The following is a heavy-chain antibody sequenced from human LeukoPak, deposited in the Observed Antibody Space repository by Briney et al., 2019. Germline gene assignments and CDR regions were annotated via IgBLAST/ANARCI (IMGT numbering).Heavy chain of an antibody. J-gene: IGHJ4*02. V-gene: IGHV4-39*07. CDR3: AMYGSGSYYKRGDFDY. Sequence: SETLSLTCTVSGGSISSSSYYWGWIRQPPGKGLEWIGSIYYSGSTYYNPSLKSRVTISVDTSKNQFSLKLSSVTAADTAVYYCAMYGSGSYYKRGDFDYWGQGTLVTVSS. CDR2: IYYSGST. D-gene: IGHD3-10*01. CDR1: GGSISSSSYY.